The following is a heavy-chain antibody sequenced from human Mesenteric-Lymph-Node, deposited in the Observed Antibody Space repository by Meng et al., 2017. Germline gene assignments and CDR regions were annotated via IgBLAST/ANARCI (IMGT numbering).Heavy chain of an antibody. Sequence: GSLRLSFAVYGGSFSGYYWSWIRQPPGKGLEWIGEINHSGSTNYNPSLKSRVTISVDTSKNQFSLKLSSVTAADTAVYYCAREAGYSSGWYYFDYWGQGTLVTVAS. CDR1: GGSFSGYY. V-gene: IGHV4-34*01. CDR3: AREAGYSSGWYYFDY. J-gene: IGHJ4*02. CDR2: INHSGST. D-gene: IGHD6-19*01.